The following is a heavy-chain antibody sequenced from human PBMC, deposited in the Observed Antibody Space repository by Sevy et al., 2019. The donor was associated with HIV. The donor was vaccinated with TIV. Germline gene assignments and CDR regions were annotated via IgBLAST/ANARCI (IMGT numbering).Heavy chain of an antibody. Sequence: GESRKISCAASGFTFSRYWMHWVRQVPGKGLVWVSRINSDGSSTSYADSVRGRFTISRDNAKNTLYLQMNSLRAEDTAVYYCARKDSSGLDCWGQGTLVTVSS. CDR3: ARKDSSGLDC. V-gene: IGHV3-74*01. D-gene: IGHD3-22*01. CDR1: GFTFSRYW. J-gene: IGHJ4*02. CDR2: INSDGSST.